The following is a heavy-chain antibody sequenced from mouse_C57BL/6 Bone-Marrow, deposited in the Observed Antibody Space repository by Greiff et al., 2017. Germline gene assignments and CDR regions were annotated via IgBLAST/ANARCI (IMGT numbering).Heavy chain of an antibody. CDR2: ITSDGGST. D-gene: IGHD1-1*01. J-gene: IGHJ2*01. V-gene: IGHV5-2*01. CDR1: EYEFPSHD. CDR3: ARQYYGSSLYFDY. Sequence: EVQGVESGGGLVQPGESLKLSCESNEYEFPSHDMSWVRKTPEKRLELVAAITSDGGSTYYPDTMESRFIISRDNTKKTLYLQMISLRSEDTAFYYCARQYYGSSLYFDYWGQGTTLTVSS.